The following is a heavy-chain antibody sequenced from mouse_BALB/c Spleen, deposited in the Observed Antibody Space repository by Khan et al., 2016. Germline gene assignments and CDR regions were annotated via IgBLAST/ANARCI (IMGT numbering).Heavy chain of an antibody. J-gene: IGHJ2*01. D-gene: IGHD1-1*01. Sequence: VQLQESGAELARPGASVKLSCKASGYTFTSYWMQWVKQRPGQGLEWIGAIYPGDGDTRYTQKFKGKATLTADKSSSTAYMQLSSLASEDSAVYYGARRYYGSLYYFDCWGQGTTLTVSS. V-gene: IGHV1-87*01. CDR3: ARRYYGSLYYFDC. CDR1: GYTFTSYW. CDR2: IYPGDGDT.